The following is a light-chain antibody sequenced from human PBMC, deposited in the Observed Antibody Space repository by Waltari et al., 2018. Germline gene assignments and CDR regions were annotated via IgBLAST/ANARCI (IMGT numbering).Light chain of an antibody. CDR2: YDD. V-gene: IGLV1-36*01. J-gene: IGLJ3*02. Sequence: QSVLTQPPSVSGAPRQRVTISCSGSSSNVGNNAVNWYQQLPGKAPKLLIYYDDLLTSGFADRFSGSKSGNSASLAISGLQSEDEADYYCAAWDGSLNGPVFGGGTKVTVL. CDR3: AAWDGSLNGPV. CDR1: SSNVGNNA.